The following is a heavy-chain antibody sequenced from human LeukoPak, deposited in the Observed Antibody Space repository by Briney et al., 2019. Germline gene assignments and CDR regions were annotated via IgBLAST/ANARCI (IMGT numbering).Heavy chain of an antibody. V-gene: IGHV3-21*01. CDR2: ISSSSYI. CDR1: GFTFSSYS. Sequence: GGSLRLSCAASGFTFSSYSMNWVRQAPGKGLEWVSSISSSSYIYYADSVKGRFTISRDNAKNSLYLQMHSLRVEDTAVYYCARESIVVVPTTMDDASDIWGQGTMVTVSS. CDR3: ARESIVVVPTTMDDASDI. D-gene: IGHD2-2*01. J-gene: IGHJ3*02.